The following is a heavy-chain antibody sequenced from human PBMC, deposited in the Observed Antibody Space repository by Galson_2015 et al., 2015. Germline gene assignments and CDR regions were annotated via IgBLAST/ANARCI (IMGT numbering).Heavy chain of an antibody. CDR2: IIPIFGTA. D-gene: IGHD2-2*01. CDR1: GGTFSSYA. J-gene: IGHJ6*03. CDR3: ARGTYSSTSCYSSYYMDV. V-gene: IGHV1-69*06. Sequence: VKVSCKASGGTFSSYAISWVRQAPGQGLEWMGGIIPIFGTANYAQKFQGRVTITADKSTSAAYMELSSLRSEDTAVYYCARGTYSSTSCYSSYYMDVWGKGTTVTVSS.